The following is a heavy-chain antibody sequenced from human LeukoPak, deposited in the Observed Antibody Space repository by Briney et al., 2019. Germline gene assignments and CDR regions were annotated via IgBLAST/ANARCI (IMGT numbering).Heavy chain of an antibody. CDR2: IYYSGST. D-gene: IGHD6-6*01. CDR3: ASEGCSSGFDY. CDR1: GGSISSYY. Sequence: SETLSLTCTVSGGSISSYYWSWIRQPPGKGLEWIGYIYYSGSTNYNPSLKSRVTISVDTSKNQFSLKLSSVTAADTAVYYCASEGCSSGFDYWGQGTLVTVSS. J-gene: IGHJ4*02. V-gene: IGHV4-59*01.